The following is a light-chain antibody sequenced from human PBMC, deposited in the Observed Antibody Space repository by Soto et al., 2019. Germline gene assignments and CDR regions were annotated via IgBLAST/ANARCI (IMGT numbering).Light chain of an antibody. J-gene: IGLJ2*01. CDR2: EVT. V-gene: IGLV2-14*02. CDR1: SSDVGSYKL. Sequence: QSALTQPASVSGSPGQSITISCTGTSSDVGSYKLVSWYQQHPGKAPKLIIYEVTYRPSGVSARFSGSKSGSTASLTISGLQAEDEADYFCSSFSTTSSPHILFGGGTKLTVL. CDR3: SSFSTTSSPHIL.